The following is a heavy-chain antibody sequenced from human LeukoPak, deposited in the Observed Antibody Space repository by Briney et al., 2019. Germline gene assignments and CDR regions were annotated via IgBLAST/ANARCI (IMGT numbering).Heavy chain of an antibody. CDR3: ARDLMEWLGTNWFDP. Sequence: ASVKVSCKASGYTFTGYYMHWVRQAPGQGLEWMGWISAYNGNTNYAQKLQGRVTMTTDTSTSTAYMELRSLRSDDTAAYYCARDLMEWLGTNWFDPWGQGTPVTVSS. V-gene: IGHV1-18*04. D-gene: IGHD3-3*01. CDR1: GYTFTGYY. CDR2: ISAYNGNT. J-gene: IGHJ5*02.